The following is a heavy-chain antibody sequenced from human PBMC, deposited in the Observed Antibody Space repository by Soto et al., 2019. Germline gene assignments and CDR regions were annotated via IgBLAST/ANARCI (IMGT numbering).Heavy chain of an antibody. J-gene: IGHJ4*02. Sequence: SETLSLTCTVSGGSVSSGSYYWRWIRQPPGKGLEWIGYISYSGSTSYNSSLKSRVTISKDTSENQFSLKLSSVTAADTAVYYCARYRTGGTGFDYWGQGTLVTVSS. CDR3: ARYRTGGTGFDY. CDR1: GGSVSSGSYY. CDR2: ISYSGST. V-gene: IGHV4-61*01. D-gene: IGHD1-1*01.